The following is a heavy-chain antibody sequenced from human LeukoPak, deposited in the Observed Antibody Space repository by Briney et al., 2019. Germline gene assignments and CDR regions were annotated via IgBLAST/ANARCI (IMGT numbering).Heavy chain of an antibody. CDR2: IYYSGST. Sequence: PSETLSLTCTVSGGSISSSRYYWGWIPDPPGKGLAWIGSIYYSGSTYHNPSLKSRVTILLDTSKNQFSLKLSSVTAADTAVYYCARLLLWFGESTEYFDYWGQGTLVTVSS. V-gene: IGHV4-39*07. J-gene: IGHJ4*02. D-gene: IGHD3-10*01. CDR1: GGSISSSRYY. CDR3: ARLLLWFGESTEYFDY.